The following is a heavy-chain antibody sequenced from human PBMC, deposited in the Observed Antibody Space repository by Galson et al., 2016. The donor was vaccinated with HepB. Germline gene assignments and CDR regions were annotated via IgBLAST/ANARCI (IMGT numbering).Heavy chain of an antibody. D-gene: IGHD3-3*01. CDR3: ATSWYYDSWSGHSHEGWFDP. CDR2: ISHSGSA. V-gene: IGHV4-31*03. CDR1: GVSIRNSGRY. Sequence: TLSLTCSVSGVSIRNSGRYWTWVRQLPGQGLEWIGYISHSGSAYYNLSLRSRLTISVGTSKNQFSLNLSSVTAADTAMYYCATSWYYDSWSGHSHEGWFDPWGQGILVTVSS. J-gene: IGHJ5*02.